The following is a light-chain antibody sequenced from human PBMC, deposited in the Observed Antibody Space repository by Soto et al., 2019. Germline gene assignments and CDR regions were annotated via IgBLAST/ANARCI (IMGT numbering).Light chain of an antibody. V-gene: IGKV1-33*01. CDR3: QHYENLRLHT. J-gene: IGKJ3*01. CDR1: EDISNY. Sequence: DIQMTQSPSSLSASVGERVTITCRANEDISNYLNWYQQKPGRAPKLLIYDASTLETGVPSRFSGSGSGTHFTFTISSLQPEDVGTYYCQHYENLRLHTFGPGT. CDR2: DAS.